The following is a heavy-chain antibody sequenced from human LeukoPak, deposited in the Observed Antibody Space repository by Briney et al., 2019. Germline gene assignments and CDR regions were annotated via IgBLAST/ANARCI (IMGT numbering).Heavy chain of an antibody. Sequence: GGSLRLSRAASGFNVSGNYMSWVRQAPGKGLEWVSVIYTGGGTDYADSVKGRFTISRDNSKNTLYLQMNSLRTEDTAVYYCARARQWLGVFDPWGQGTLVTVSS. J-gene: IGHJ5*02. CDR1: GFNVSGNY. D-gene: IGHD6-19*01. V-gene: IGHV3-53*01. CDR2: IYTGGGT. CDR3: ARARQWLGVFDP.